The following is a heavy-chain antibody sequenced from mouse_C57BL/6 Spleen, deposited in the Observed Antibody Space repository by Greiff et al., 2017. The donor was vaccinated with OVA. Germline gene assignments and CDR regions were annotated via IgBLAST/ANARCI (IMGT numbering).Heavy chain of an antibody. D-gene: IGHD2-3*01. J-gene: IGHJ1*03. V-gene: IGHV1-54*01. Sequence: VQLQQSGAELVRPGTSVKVSCKASGYAFTNYLIEWVKQRPGQGLEWIGVINPGSGGTNYNEKFKGKATLTADKSSSTAYMQLSSLTSEDSAVYFCARGGIIYDGYYWYFDVWGTGTTVTVSS. CDR3: ARGGIIYDGYYWYFDV. CDR2: INPGSGGT. CDR1: GYAFTNYL.